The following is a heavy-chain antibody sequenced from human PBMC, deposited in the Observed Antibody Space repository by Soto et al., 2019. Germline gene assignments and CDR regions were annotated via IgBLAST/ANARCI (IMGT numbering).Heavy chain of an antibody. CDR3: ATSYYNFWSGYYLAYFDY. CDR2: INHSGST. D-gene: IGHD3-3*01. CDR1: GVSFTGYY. V-gene: IGHV4-34*01. Sequence: QVHLQQWGAGLLNPSETLSLTCAVYGVSFTGYYWSWIRQPPGKGLEWIGEINHSGSTSYNPSVKSRVTISVDTYKKQFSLKLSSVTAADTAVYYCATSYYNFWSGYYLAYFDYWGQGTLVTVSS. J-gene: IGHJ4*02.